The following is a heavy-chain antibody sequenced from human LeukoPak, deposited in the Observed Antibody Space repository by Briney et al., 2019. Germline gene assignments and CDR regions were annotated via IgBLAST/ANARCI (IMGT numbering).Heavy chain of an antibody. Sequence: PSETLSLTCTVSGGSISSSSYYWGWIRQPPGKGLEWIGSIYYSGSTYYNPSLKSRVTISVGTSKNQFSLKLSSVTAADTAVYYCARLLAWFGELFYFDYWGQGTLVTVSS. J-gene: IGHJ4*02. V-gene: IGHV4-39*01. CDR2: IYYSGST. CDR3: ARLLAWFGELFYFDY. D-gene: IGHD3-10*01. CDR1: GGSISSSSYY.